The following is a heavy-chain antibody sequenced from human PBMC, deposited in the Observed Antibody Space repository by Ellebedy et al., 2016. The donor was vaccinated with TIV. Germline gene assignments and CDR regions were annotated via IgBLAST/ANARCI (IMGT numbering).Heavy chain of an antibody. CDR2: IYPGDSDT. CDR3: ARLRGAARLGYYYYGMDV. D-gene: IGHD6-6*01. Sequence: GESLKISCKGSGYSFTSYWIGWVRQMPGKGLEWMGIIYPGDSDTRYSPSFQGQVTISADKSVSTAYLQWSSLKASDTAMYYCARLRGAARLGYYYYGMDVWGQGTTVTVSS. V-gene: IGHV5-51*01. J-gene: IGHJ6*02. CDR1: GYSFTSYW.